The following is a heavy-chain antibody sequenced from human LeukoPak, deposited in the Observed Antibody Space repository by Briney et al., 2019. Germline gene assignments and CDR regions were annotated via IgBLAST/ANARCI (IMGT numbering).Heavy chain of an antibody. V-gene: IGHV3-23*01. D-gene: IGHD6-19*01. CDR1: GFTFSSYA. CDR3: AKEGLWSSNGLPFDY. Sequence: GGSLRLSRAASGFTFSSYAMSWVRQAPGKGLEWVSAISGSGDSTYYADSVKGRFTISRDNSKNTLYLQMNSLRVEDTAVYYCAKEGLWSSNGLPFDYWGQGTLVTVSS. J-gene: IGHJ4*02. CDR2: ISGSGDST.